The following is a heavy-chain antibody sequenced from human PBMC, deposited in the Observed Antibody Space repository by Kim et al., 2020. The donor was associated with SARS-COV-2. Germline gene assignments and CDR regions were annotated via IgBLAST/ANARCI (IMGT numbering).Heavy chain of an antibody. D-gene: IGHD3-22*01. CDR3: ARDSLNYYDSNNYYPYYFDY. CDR2: ISSSGSNI. CDR1: GFSFSSYE. V-gene: IGHV3-48*03. Sequence: GGSLRLSCAASGFSFSSYEMDWVRQAPGKGLEYIAYISSSGSNIYHADSVRGRFTISRDNAKSSLYLQMNSLRAEDTAVYYCARDSLNYYDSNNYYPYYFDYWGPGTLVTVSS. J-gene: IGHJ4*02.